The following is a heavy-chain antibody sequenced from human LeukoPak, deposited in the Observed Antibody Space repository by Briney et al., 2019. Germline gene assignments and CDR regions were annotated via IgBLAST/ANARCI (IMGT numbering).Heavy chain of an antibody. V-gene: IGHV5-51*01. Sequence: GESLKISCKGSGHTFTSYWIVWVRQMPGKGLEWMGIIYPGDSDTTYSSSFQGQVTISVDKSISTAYLQWSSLQASDSAMYYCARRDQYLNGNFDYWGQGTLVTVSS. CDR3: ARRDQYLNGNFDY. CDR1: GHTFTSYW. J-gene: IGHJ4*02. CDR2: IYPGDSDT. D-gene: IGHD2-2*01.